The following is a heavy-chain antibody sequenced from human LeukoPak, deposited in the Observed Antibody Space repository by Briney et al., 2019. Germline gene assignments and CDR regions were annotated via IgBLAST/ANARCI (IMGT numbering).Heavy chain of an antibody. J-gene: IGHJ5*02. CDR2: ISSSSSTI. D-gene: IGHD3-3*01. Sequence: PGGSLRLSCAASGFTFSSYSMNWVRQAPGKGLEWVSYISSSSSTIYYADSVKGRFTISRDNAKNSLYLQMNSPRAEDTAVYYCARTYYDFWSGYYPWGQGTLVTVSS. V-gene: IGHV3-48*01. CDR1: GFTFSSYS. CDR3: ARTYYDFWSGYYP.